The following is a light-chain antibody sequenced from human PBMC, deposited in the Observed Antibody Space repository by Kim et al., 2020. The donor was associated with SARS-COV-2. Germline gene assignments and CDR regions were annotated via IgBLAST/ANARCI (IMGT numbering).Light chain of an antibody. CDR3: QQLHSYPIT. J-gene: IGKJ4*01. V-gene: IGKV1-9*01. CDR2: TAS. Sequence: ASVGDRVTITCRASQGVSSYVAWYQQRPGKAPKLLVYTASTLYSGVPSRFSGSGSGTESTLTISSLQPEDSATYYCQQLHSYPITFGGGTKVDIK. CDR1: QGVSSY.